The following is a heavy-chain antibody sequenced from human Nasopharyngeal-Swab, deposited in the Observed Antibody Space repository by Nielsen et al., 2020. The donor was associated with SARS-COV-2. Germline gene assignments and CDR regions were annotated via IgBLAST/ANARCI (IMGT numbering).Heavy chain of an antibody. D-gene: IGHD5-18*01. CDR2: INAGNGNT. CDR3: ARGYSYGHIDY. CDR1: GYTFTSYA. Sequence: ASVKGSCKDSGYTFTSYAMHWVRQAPGQRLEWMGWINAGNGNTKYSQKFQGRVTITRDTSASTAYMELSSLRSEDTAVYYCARGYSYGHIDYWGQGTLVTVSS. V-gene: IGHV1-3*01. J-gene: IGHJ4*02.